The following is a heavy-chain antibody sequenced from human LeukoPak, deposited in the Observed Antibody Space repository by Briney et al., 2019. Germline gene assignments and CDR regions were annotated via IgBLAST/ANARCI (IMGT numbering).Heavy chain of an antibody. Sequence: PGGSLRLSSAASGFTFSSYAMSWVRQAPGKGLEWVSAISGSGGSTYYADFVKGRFTISRDNSKNTLYLQMNSLRAEDTAVYYCAKEYSSSSVGWFDPWGQGTLVTVSS. D-gene: IGHD6-13*01. CDR3: AKEYSSSSVGWFDP. J-gene: IGHJ5*02. CDR2: ISGSGGST. CDR1: GFTFSSYA. V-gene: IGHV3-23*01.